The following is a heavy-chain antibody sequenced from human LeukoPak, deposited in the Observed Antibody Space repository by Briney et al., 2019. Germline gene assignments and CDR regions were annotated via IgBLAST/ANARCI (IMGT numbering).Heavy chain of an antibody. D-gene: IGHD3-22*01. CDR3: ARTSSGYLIDY. CDR2: IYYSGST. J-gene: IGHJ4*02. V-gene: IGHV4-59*01. Sequence: KTSETLSLTCTVSGGSISGYYWSWIRQSPGRGLEWIGYIYYSGSTNYNPSLKSRVTTSVDTSQNQSQNQFSLKLSSVTAADTAVYYCARTSSGYLIDYWGQGTLVTVSS. CDR1: GGSISGYY.